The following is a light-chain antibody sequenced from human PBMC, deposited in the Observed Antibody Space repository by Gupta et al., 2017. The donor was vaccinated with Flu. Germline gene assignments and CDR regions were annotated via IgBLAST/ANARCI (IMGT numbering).Light chain of an antibody. Sequence: EIVMTQSPATLSVSPGERATLSCRASQSVSSNLAWYQQKPGQAPRLLIYGASTRATGIPARFSGSGSGTEFTLTISSRQSEDFAVYYCQQCNNWPPVTFGGGTKVEI. V-gene: IGKV3-15*01. CDR1: QSVSSN. CDR2: GAS. CDR3: QQCNNWPPVT. J-gene: IGKJ4*01.